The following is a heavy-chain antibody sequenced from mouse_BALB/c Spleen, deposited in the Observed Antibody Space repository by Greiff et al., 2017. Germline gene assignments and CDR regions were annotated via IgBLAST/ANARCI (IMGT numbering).Heavy chain of an antibody. CDR2: ILPGSGST. CDR3: SRGNYGSSYGAY. Sequence: VQLQQSGAELMKPGASVKISCKATGYTFSSYWIEWVKQRPGHGLEWIGEILPGSGSTNYNEKFKGKATFTADTSSNTAYMQLSSLTSEDSAVYFWSRGNYGSSYGAYWGQGTLVTVSA. CDR1: GYTFSSYW. D-gene: IGHD1-1*01. J-gene: IGHJ3*01. V-gene: IGHV1-9*01.